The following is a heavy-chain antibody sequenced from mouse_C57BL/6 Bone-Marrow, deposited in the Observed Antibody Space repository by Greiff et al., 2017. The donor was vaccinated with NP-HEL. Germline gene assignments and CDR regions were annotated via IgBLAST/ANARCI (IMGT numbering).Heavy chain of an antibody. CDR3: ARILTPYWYFDV. Sequence: QVQLQQSGAELAKPGASVKLSCKASGYTFTSYWMHWVNQRPGQGLEWIGYINPSSGYTKYNQKFKDKATLTADKSSSTAYMQLSSLTYEHSAVYYCARILTPYWYFDVWGTGTTVTVSS. CDR2: INPSSGYT. D-gene: IGHD1-1*01. V-gene: IGHV1-7*01. J-gene: IGHJ1*03. CDR1: GYTFTSYW.